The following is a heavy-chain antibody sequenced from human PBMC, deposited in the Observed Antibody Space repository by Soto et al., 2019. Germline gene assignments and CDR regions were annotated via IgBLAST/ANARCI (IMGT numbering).Heavy chain of an antibody. V-gene: IGHV5-51*01. Sequence: GESLKISFKGSGYSFTSYWIGWVRQMPGKGLEWMGIIYPGDSDTRYSPSFQGQVTISADKSISTAYLQWSSLKASDTAMYYCARRNYGDYHYYYGMDVWGQGTTVTVSS. J-gene: IGHJ6*02. CDR2: IYPGDSDT. CDR3: ARRNYGDYHYYYGMDV. CDR1: GYSFTSYW. D-gene: IGHD4-17*01.